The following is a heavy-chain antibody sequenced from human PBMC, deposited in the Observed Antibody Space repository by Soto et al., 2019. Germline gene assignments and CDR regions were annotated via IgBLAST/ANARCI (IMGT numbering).Heavy chain of an antibody. D-gene: IGHD3-22*01. CDR3: ARSLDYHDVTGYSTVGDYSED. CDR1: GGSFSSSG. V-gene: IGHV1-69*13. Sequence: SVQVCCKASGGSFSSSGISWVRQAPGQGLEWVGGIIPIFVTSHYAQKFQGRVTITADESTNTAYMELSSLTSEDTAVYYCARSLDYHDVTGYSTVGDYSEDWRLGILVTV. CDR2: IIPIFVTS. J-gene: IGHJ4*02.